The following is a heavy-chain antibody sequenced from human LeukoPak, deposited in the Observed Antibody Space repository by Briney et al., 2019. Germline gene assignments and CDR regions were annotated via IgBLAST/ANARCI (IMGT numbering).Heavy chain of an antibody. D-gene: IGHD3-22*01. V-gene: IGHV1-18*01. CDR2: ISAYNGNT. CDR1: GYTFTSYG. J-gene: IGHJ4*02. CDR3: ARDTEYYCDSSGYPPFDY. Sequence: GASVKVSCKASGYTFTSYGISWVRQAPGQGLEWMGWISAYNGNTNYAQKLQGRVTMTTDTSTSTAYMELRSLRSDDTAVYYCARDTEYYCDSSGYPPFDYWGQGTLVTVSS.